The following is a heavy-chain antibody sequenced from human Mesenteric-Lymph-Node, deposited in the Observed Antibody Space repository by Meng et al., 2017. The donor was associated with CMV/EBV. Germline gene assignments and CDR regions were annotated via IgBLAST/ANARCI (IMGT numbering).Heavy chain of an antibody. CDR2: RKSKTDGGTT. CDR1: GFTFSNAW. Sequence: GESLKISCAASGFTFSNAWMSWVRQAPGKGLEWVGRRKSKTDGGTTDYAAPGKGRFSISRDDSKNTLQLQMNRRKAEDTAVDCCTTDGTGEGDYWGQGTLVTVSS. V-gene: IGHV3-15*01. CDR3: TTDGTGEGDY. D-gene: IGHD7-27*01. J-gene: IGHJ4*02.